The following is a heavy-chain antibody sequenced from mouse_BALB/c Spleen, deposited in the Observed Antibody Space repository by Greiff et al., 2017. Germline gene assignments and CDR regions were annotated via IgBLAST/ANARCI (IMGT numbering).Heavy chain of an antibody. Sequence: DVKLVESGGGLVQPGGSLKLSCAASGFTFSSYGMSWVRQTPDKRLELVATINSNGGSTYYPDSVKGRFTISRDNAKNTLYLQMSSLKSEDTAMYYCARDDYYDYDGGGYYAMDYWGQGTSVTVSS. D-gene: IGHD2-4*01. CDR2: INSNGGST. CDR1: GFTFSSYG. CDR3: ARDDYYDYDGGGYYAMDY. V-gene: IGHV5-6-3*01. J-gene: IGHJ4*01.